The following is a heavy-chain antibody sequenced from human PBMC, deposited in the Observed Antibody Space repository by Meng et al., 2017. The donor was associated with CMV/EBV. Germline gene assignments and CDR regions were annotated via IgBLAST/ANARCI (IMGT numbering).Heavy chain of an antibody. Sequence: GSLRLSCAVYGGSFSGYYWSWIHQPPGKGLEWIGEINHSGSTNYNPSLKSRVTISVDTSKNQFSLKLSSVTAADTAVYYCARVREDTSYYDFWSGYYTTHYFDYWGQGTLVTVSS. CDR2: INHSGST. J-gene: IGHJ4*02. V-gene: IGHV4-34*01. D-gene: IGHD3-3*01. CDR1: GGSFSGYY. CDR3: ARVREDTSYYDFWSGYYTTHYFDY.